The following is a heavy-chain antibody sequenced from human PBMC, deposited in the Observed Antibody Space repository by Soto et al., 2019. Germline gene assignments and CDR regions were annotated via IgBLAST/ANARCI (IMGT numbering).Heavy chain of an antibody. D-gene: IGHD4-4*01. V-gene: IGHV4-39*01. Sequence: PSETLSLTCSVSGGSISSRTFWWAWIRQPPGKGLEWIGDMYYSGSSYSSPSLKSRVTPSVDTSKNQLSLKLNSVTAADTAVYYCARHPRDDYNYGGSGIFDYWGQGTLVTVSS. J-gene: IGHJ4*02. CDR3: ARHPRDDYNYGGSGIFDY. CDR2: MYYSGSS. CDR1: GGSISSRTFW.